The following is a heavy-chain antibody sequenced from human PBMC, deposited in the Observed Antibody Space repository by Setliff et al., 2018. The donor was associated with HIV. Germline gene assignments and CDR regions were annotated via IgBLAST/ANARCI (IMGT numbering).Heavy chain of an antibody. Sequence: SETLSLTCSVSDGSMTSGSHYWGWIRQPPGKGLEWIGSVYYSGTTYYNPSLKSRVTISVHTSKNQFSLRLRSVTAADTAVDYCARVGRTVTKLRENYFDGSGQSDYYYYMDVWAKGTTVTVSS. J-gene: IGHJ6*03. D-gene: IGHD3-22*01. CDR2: VYYSGTT. CDR3: ARVGRTVTKLRENYFDGSGQSDYYYYMDV. CDR1: DGSMTSGSHY. V-gene: IGHV4-39*07.